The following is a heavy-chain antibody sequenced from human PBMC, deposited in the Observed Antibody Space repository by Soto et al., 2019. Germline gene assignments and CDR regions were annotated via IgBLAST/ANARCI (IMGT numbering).Heavy chain of an antibody. J-gene: IGHJ1*01. CDR1: GFTFSGSA. D-gene: IGHD2-21*02. Sequence: EVQLVESGGGLVQPGGSLKLSCAASGFTFSGSAMHWVRQASGKGLEWVGRIRSKANSYATAYAASVKGRFTISRDDSKNTADLQMNSLKTEDTAVYYCTEGVTARDFQHWGQGTLVTVSS. CDR3: TEGVTARDFQH. CDR2: IRSKANSYAT. V-gene: IGHV3-73*02.